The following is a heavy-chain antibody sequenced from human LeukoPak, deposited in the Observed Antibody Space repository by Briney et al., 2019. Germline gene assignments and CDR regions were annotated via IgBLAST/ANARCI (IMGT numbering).Heavy chain of an antibody. Sequence: ASVKVSCKASGYTFTSYAMHWVRQAPGQRLEWMGWINAGNGNTKYSQEFQGRVTITRDTSASTAYMELSSLRSEGMAVYYCARDPGRGSAHFDYWGQGTLVTVSS. CDR2: INAGNGNT. J-gene: IGHJ4*02. D-gene: IGHD3-10*01. V-gene: IGHV1-3*03. CDR1: GYTFTSYA. CDR3: ARDPGRGSAHFDY.